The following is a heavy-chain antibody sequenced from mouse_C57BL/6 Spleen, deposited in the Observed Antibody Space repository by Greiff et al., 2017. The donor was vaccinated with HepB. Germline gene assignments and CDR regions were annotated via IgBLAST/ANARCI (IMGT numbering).Heavy chain of an antibody. J-gene: IGHJ3*01. Sequence: QVTLKVSGAELVRPGASVTLSCKASGYTFTDYEMHWVKQTPVHGLEWIGAIDPETGGTAYNQKFKGKAILTADKSSSTAYMELRSLTSEDSAVYYCTRGMLLFAYWGQGTLVTVSA. CDR1: GYTFTDYE. V-gene: IGHV1-15*01. CDR2: IDPETGGT. CDR3: TRGMLLFAY.